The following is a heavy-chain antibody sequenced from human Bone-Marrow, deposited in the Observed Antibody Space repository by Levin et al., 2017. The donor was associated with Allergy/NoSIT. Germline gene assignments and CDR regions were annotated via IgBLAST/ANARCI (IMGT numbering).Heavy chain of an antibody. Sequence: GGSLRLSCAVSGFTVRNNYMSWVRQAPGKGLEWVSLIYSGGSTYYADSVKGRFTISRDNSKNTVYLQMNNLRAEDTAVYYCATLGSVGRVEYWGQGTLVSVS. V-gene: IGHV3-53*01. J-gene: IGHJ4*02. CDR3: ATLGSVGRVEY. CDR1: GFTVRNNY. D-gene: IGHD1-1*01. CDR2: IYSGGST.